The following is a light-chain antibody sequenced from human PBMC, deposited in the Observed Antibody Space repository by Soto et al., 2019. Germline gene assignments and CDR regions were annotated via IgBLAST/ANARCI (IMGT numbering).Light chain of an antibody. Sequence: EIVLTQSPGTLSLSPGERATLSCRASQTVSSSYLAWYQQKPGQAPRLLIYGASNRATGIPDRFSGSVSATDFTLTISSLEPEDFAVYYCLQYGSTSWTFGQGTKVEI. CDR1: QTVSSSY. CDR2: GAS. CDR3: LQYGSTSWT. J-gene: IGKJ1*01. V-gene: IGKV3-20*01.